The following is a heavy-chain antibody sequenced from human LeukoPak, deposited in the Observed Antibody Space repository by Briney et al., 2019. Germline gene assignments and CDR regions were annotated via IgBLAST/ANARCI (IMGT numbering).Heavy chain of an antibody. CDR1: GYTFTRYY. CDR2: INPNSGGT. Sequence: ASVKVSCKASGYTFTRYYMHWVRQAPGQGLGWMGWINPNSGGTNYAQKFQGRVTMTRDTSISTAYMELSRLRSDDTAVYYCARRSSGYSFDYWGQGTLVTVSS. V-gene: IGHV1-2*02. CDR3: ARRSSGYSFDY. J-gene: IGHJ4*02. D-gene: IGHD3-22*01.